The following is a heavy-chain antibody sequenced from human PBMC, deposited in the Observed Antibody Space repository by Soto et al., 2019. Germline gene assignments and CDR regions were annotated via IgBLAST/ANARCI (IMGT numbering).Heavy chain of an antibody. D-gene: IGHD1-26*01. CDR1: GFTFSSYG. J-gene: IGHJ5*02. V-gene: IGHV3-33*03. CDR2: IGPDGTDI. Sequence: GGSLRLSCAASGFTFSSYGMHWVRQAPGKGLEWVSVIGPDGTDIEYADSVKGRFIISRDNARNTVYLQMNSLEAEDTAVYYCAKLPWEVAPSWGQGTLVTVSS. CDR3: AKLPWEVAPS.